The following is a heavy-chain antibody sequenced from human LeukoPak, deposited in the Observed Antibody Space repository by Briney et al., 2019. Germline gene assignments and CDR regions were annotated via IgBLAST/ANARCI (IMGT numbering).Heavy chain of an antibody. CDR1: GGSINNYY. D-gene: IGHD4-11*01. CDR3: STSTGTTYNSFDP. Sequence: SETLSLTCTVSGGSINNYYWSWIRQPAGKGLEWIGRIYTRGSTNYNPSLKSRVTMSVDTSKNQFSLKLNSVTAADTAVYYCSTSTGTTYNSFDPWGQGTLVTVSS. CDR2: IYTRGST. J-gene: IGHJ5*02. V-gene: IGHV4-4*07.